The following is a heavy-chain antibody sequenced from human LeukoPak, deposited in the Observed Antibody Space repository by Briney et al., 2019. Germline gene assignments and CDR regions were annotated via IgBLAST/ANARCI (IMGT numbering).Heavy chain of an antibody. V-gene: IGHV3-7*01. CDR2: IKQDGSEK. J-gene: IGHJ4*02. Sequence: GGSLRLSCAASGFIFNNNFMSWVRQVPGKGLEWLANIKQDGSEKTYVDSVKGRFTIFRDNAKNLLYLQMNSLRVEDTAVYHCAREGFYYFDFWGQGTLVTVSS. CDR3: AREGFYYFDF. CDR1: GFIFNNNF.